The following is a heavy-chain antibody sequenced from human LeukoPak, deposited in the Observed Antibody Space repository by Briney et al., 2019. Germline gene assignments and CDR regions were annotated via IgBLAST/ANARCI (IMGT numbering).Heavy chain of an antibody. Sequence: GASVKVSCKASGYTFTSYGISWVRQAPGQGLEWMGWISAYNGNTNYAQKLQGRVTMTTDTSTSTAYMELRSLRSDDTAVYYCARLYDFWSGPTVYYYMDVWGKGTTVTVSS. J-gene: IGHJ6*03. D-gene: IGHD3-3*01. CDR1: GYTFTSYG. CDR2: ISAYNGNT. CDR3: ARLYDFWSGPTVYYYMDV. V-gene: IGHV1-18*01.